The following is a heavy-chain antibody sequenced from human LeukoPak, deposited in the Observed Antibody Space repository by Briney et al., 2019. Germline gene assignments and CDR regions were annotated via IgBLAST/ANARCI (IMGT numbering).Heavy chain of an antibody. CDR3: ARGWRPKWELLGNDAFDI. CDR2: INSDGSST. CDR1: GFTFSSYW. D-gene: IGHD1-26*01. J-gene: IGHJ3*02. Sequence: PGGSLRLSCAASGFTFSSYWMHWVRQAPGKGLVWVSRINSDGSSTSYADSVKGRFTIARDNSKNTLYLQRDSLIAGATAVYYCARGWRPKWELLGNDAFDIWGPGTMVTVSS. V-gene: IGHV3-74*01.